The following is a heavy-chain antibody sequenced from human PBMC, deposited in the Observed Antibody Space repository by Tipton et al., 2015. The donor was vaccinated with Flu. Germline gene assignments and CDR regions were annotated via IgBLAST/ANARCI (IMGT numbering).Heavy chain of an antibody. J-gene: IGHJ4*02. D-gene: IGHD5/OR15-5a*01. CDR1: GFAFNNAW. Sequence: QLVQSGGGLTRPGGSLRRSCVGSGFAFNNAWVNWVRRAPGKGLEWIGRIKTKTDGGAIEYAASAKGRFIISSDDSKNTLFMQMNTLETGDTAVYYCCTRIASTCHYWAQGTLFTVSS. CDR3: CTRIASTCHY. V-gene: IGHV3-15*01. CDR2: IKTKTDGGAI.